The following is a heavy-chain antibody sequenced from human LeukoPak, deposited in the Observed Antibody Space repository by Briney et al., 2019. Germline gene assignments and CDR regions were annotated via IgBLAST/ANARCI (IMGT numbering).Heavy chain of an antibody. CDR1: GFTFSNYA. J-gene: IGHJ4*02. CDR2: SGSGGSP. V-gene: IGHV3-23*01. D-gene: IGHD1-14*01. Sequence: PGGSLRLSCTASGFTFSNYAMGWVRQAPGKGLAWVSVSGSGGSPFYADSVKGRFTISRDNSKNTVFLQMNTLRTEDTAVYFCAKDKPIDYWGQGTLVTVSS. CDR3: AKDKPIDY.